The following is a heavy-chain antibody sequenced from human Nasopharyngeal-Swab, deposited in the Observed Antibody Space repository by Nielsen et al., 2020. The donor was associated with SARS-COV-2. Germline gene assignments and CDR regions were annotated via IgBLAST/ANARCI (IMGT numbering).Heavy chain of an antibody. J-gene: IGHJ3*02. Sequence: WIRQPPGKGLEWVANIKQDGSEKYYVDSVKGRFTISRDNAKNSLYLQMNSLRAEDTAVYYCAREGWGVTLEGAFDIWGQGTMVTVSS. V-gene: IGHV3-7*03. CDR2: IKQDGSEK. D-gene: IGHD3-16*01. CDR3: AREGWGVTLEGAFDI.